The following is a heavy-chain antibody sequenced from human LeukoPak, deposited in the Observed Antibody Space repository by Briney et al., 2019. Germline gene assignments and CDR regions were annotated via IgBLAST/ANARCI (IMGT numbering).Heavy chain of an antibody. J-gene: IGHJ5*02. Sequence: SVKVSCKASGGTFSSYAISWVRQAPGQGLEWTGGIIPIFGTANYAQKFQGRVTITTDESTSTAYMELSSLRSEDTAVYYCARDRVNDFWNRGFWFDPWGQGTLVTVSS. CDR3: ARDRVNDFWNRGFWFDP. V-gene: IGHV1-69*05. D-gene: IGHD3-3*01. CDR1: GGTFSSYA. CDR2: IIPIFGTA.